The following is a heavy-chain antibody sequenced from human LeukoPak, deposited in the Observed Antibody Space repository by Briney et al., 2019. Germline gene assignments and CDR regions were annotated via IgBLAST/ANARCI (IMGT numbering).Heavy chain of an antibody. CDR1: GGSISTSSYY. V-gene: IGHV4-39*01. J-gene: IGHJ5*02. D-gene: IGHD2-15*01. CDR3: ARPRSLAAPSSWFDP. Sequence: SETLSLTCTVSGGSISTSSYYWAWIRQPPGKGLEWLGSIYYSGNTYYNSSLESRVTISVDTSDKHFSLELTSVTAADTAVYYCARPRSLAAPSSWFDPWGQGTLVIVSS. CDR2: IYYSGNT.